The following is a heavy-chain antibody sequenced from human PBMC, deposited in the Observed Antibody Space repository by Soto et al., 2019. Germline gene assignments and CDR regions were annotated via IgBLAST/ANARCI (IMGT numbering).Heavy chain of an antibody. J-gene: IGHJ5*02. CDR1: GFTFSSYA. Sequence: GGSLRLSCAASGFTFSSYAMSWVRQAPGKGLEWVSAISGSGGSTYYADSVKGRFTISRDNSKNTLYLQMNSPRAEATAVYYCAKVRRGVGIARYNWIDLWGQGTLVNVSS. CDR2: ISGSGGST. CDR3: AKVRRGVGIARYNWIDL. V-gene: IGHV3-23*01. D-gene: IGHD3-3*01.